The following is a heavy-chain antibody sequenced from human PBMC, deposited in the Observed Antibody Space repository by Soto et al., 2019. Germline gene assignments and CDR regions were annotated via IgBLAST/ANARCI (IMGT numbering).Heavy chain of an antibody. Sequence: VGSLRLSCAASGFNANSDYMNWVRQTPGKGLEWVASIYSGETTYYADSVRGRFTISSDKSKNTLYFQLSSLRIEDTAVYYCTRDGRGLGRLSLFEYWGQGVLVTSPQ. J-gene: IGHJ4*02. V-gene: IGHV3-53*01. CDR3: TRDGRGLGRLSLFEY. CDR1: GFNANSDY. CDR2: IYSGETT. D-gene: IGHD2-21*02.